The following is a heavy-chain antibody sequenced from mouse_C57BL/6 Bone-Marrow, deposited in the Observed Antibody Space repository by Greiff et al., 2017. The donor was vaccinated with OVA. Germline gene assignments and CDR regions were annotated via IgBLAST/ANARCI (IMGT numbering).Heavy chain of an antibody. J-gene: IGHJ3*01. CDR2: IYPGAGDT. CDR3: ARQGPYYGSAWFAY. V-gene: IGHV1-82*01. D-gene: IGHD1-1*01. Sequence: QVQLQQSGPELVKPGASVKISCKASGYAFSSSWMNWVKQRPGKGLEWIGRIYPGAGDTNYNGKFKGKATLTAGKSSSPAYMQLSSLTSEDSAVYFCARQGPYYGSAWFAYWGQGTLVTVSA. CDR1: GYAFSSSW.